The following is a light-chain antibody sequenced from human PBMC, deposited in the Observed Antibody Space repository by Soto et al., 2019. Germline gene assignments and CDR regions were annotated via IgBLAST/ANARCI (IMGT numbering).Light chain of an antibody. CDR3: SSYTTTNTWV. Sequence: QSALTQPASVSGSPGQSITISCTGTITDVGSSNYVSWYKQHPGKAPKLMIYDVSNRPSGVSNRFSGSKSGNTASLTISGVQVEDEADYYCSSYTTTNTWVFGGGTKLTVL. CDR2: DVS. J-gene: IGLJ2*01. CDR1: ITDVGSSNY. V-gene: IGLV2-14*01.